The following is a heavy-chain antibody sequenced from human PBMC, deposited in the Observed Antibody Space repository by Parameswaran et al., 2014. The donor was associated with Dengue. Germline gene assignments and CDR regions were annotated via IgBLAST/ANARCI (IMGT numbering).Heavy chain of an antibody. CDR2: ISAYNGNT. CDR1: ISS. Sequence: ISSARLVRQAPGQGLEWMGWISAYNGNTNYAQKLQGRVTMTTDTSTSTAYMELRSLRSDDTAVYYCARVSSGGGATSDFDYWGQGTLVTVSS. J-gene: IGHJ4*02. V-gene: IGHV1-18*01. D-gene: IGHD1-26*01. CDR3: ARVSSGGGATSDFDY.